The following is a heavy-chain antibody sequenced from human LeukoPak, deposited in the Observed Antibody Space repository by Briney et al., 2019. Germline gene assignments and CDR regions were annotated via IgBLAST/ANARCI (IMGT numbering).Heavy chain of an antibody. CDR2: IKQDGSEE. D-gene: IGHD2-2*01. CDR3: ATMDSTKSVI. V-gene: IGHV3-7*01. Sequence: PGGSLRLSCVASEFRFGRDWISWVRQAPGKGLEWVACIKQDGSEEYYVGSVRGRFTVSVDNGKNSLYLQMNSLRAEDTARYYCATMDSTKSVIWGRGTAVTVPS. J-gene: IGHJ1*01. CDR1: EFRFGRDW.